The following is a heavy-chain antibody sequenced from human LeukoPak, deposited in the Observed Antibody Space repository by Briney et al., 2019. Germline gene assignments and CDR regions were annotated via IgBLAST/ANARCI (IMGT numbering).Heavy chain of an antibody. CDR3: ARSYCGGGSCGAFDI. Sequence: PSETLSLTCTVSGGPISSYYWSWIRQPPGKGLEWIGYIYYSGNTNYNPSLKSRVTISVDTSKNQFSLRLSSVTAADTAVYYCARSYCGGGSCGAFDIWGQGTMVTVSS. CDR2: IYYSGNT. D-gene: IGHD2-15*01. CDR1: GGPISSYY. V-gene: IGHV4-59*01. J-gene: IGHJ3*02.